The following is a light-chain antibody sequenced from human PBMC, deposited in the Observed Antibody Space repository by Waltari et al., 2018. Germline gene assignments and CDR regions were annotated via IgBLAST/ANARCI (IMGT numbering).Light chain of an antibody. CDR2: HAV. V-gene: IGKV3-11*01. Sequence: EIVLTQSPGTLSLSPGERAPLSCRASQNLNSYLAWYQQKPGQAPRPLIYHAVNRATGIPARFSGSGSGTDFTLTISSLEPEDSATYYCLQRSRWPTFGQGTKVEIK. CDR1: QNLNSY. CDR3: LQRSRWPT. J-gene: IGKJ1*01.